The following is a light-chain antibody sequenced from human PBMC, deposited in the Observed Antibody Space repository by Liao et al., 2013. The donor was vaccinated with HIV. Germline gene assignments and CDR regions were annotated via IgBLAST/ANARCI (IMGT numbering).Light chain of an antibody. CDR1: KLGDKY. CDR2: QDN. Sequence: SYELTQPPSVSVSPGQTASIICSGDKLGDKYVCWYKQKPGQSPVLLICQDNKRPSGIPERFSGSNSGNTATLTISGTQPVDEAEYFCQAWDSSAEVVFGGGTTLTVL. V-gene: IGLV3-1*01. J-gene: IGLJ2*01. CDR3: QAWDSSAEVV.